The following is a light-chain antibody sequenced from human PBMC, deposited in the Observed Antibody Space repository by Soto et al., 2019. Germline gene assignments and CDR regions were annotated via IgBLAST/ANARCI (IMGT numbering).Light chain of an antibody. J-gene: IGLJ2*01. CDR2: DVN. CDR1: SSDVGGYNY. V-gene: IGLV2-14*03. Sequence: QSALTQPASVSGSPEQSITISCTGTSSDVGGYNYVSWYQHHPGKVPKLLIYDVNMRPPGISNRFSGSKSGNTASLTISGIQAEDEAYYYCGSYTNSITLVFGGGTKLTVL. CDR3: GSYTNSITLV.